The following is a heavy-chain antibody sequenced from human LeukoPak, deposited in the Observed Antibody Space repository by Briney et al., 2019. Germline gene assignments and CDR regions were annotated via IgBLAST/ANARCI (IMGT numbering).Heavy chain of an antibody. V-gene: IGHV1-2*02. CDR2: INPNSGGT. CDR3: ARGIAGGFDY. Sequence: ASVKVSCKGTGSLFAAYNMHWVRQAPGHGLEWMGLINPNSGGTNYAQKFQGRVTMTRDMSITTTYMELTRLRSDDTAVYYRARGIAGGFDYWGQGTLVTVSS. J-gene: IGHJ4*02. D-gene: IGHD2-21*01. CDR1: GSLFAAYN.